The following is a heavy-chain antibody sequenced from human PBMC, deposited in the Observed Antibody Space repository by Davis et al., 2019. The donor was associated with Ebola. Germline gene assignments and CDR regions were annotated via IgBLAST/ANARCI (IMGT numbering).Heavy chain of an antibody. CDR3: ARGHGAGFVA. D-gene: IGHD4-17*01. CDR2: INPSGIT. J-gene: IGHJ5*02. V-gene: IGHV4-34*01. CDR1: SGSF. Sequence: MPSETLSLTCAVYSGSFWSWIRQPPGKGLEWIGEINPSGITNYNSSLKSRVTISGDTSKKQFSLKLTSVTAADTAVYYCARGHGAGFVAWGQGTLVTVSP.